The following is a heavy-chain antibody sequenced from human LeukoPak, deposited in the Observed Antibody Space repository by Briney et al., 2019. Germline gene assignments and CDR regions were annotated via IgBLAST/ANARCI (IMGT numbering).Heavy chain of an antibody. CDR2: IYTSGST. CDR1: GGSISSYY. V-gene: IGHV4-4*07. J-gene: IGHJ3*02. CDR3: ARGIATITQDSFDI. D-gene: IGHD1-14*01. Sequence: SETLSLTCTVSGGSISSYYWSWIRQPAGKGLEWIGRIYTSGSTNNNPSLRSRVTMSVDTSKNQFSLRLRSVTAADTALYYCARGIATITQDSFDIWGLGTMVTVSS.